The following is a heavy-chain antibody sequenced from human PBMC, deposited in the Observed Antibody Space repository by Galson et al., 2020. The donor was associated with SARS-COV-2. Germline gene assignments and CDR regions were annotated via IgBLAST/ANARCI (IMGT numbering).Heavy chain of an antibody. CDR2: ISGSGGST. J-gene: IGHJ4*02. CDR3: AKDLHDYVWGSYPSGFDY. V-gene: IGHV3-23*01. CDR1: GFTFTSYA. Sequence: GESLKISCAASGFTFTSYAMSWVRQAPRKGLEWVSGISGSGGSTYFADSVKGRFTISRDNSKNTLYLQMNSLRAEDTAVYYCAKDLHDYVWGSYPSGFDYWGQGILVTVSS. D-gene: IGHD3-16*02.